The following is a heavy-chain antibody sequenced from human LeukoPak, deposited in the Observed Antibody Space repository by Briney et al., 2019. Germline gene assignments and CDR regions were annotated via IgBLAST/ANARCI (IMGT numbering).Heavy chain of an antibody. V-gene: IGHV4-4*09. Sequence: SETLSLTCTVSGGSISSYYWSWIRQPPGKGLEWIGYIYTSGSTNYNPSLKSRVTISVDTSKNQFSLKLSSVTAADTAVYYCARPIWPRMAWGAFDIWGQGTMVTVSS. J-gene: IGHJ3*02. CDR3: ARPIWPRMAWGAFDI. D-gene: IGHD7-27*01. CDR2: IYTSGST. CDR1: GGSISSYY.